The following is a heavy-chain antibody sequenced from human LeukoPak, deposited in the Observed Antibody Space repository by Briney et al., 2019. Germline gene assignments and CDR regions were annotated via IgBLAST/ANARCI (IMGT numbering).Heavy chain of an antibody. Sequence: SETLFITCTVYGGSISSSSYYWGWIRLHPGKGLEWIGSIYYSGSTYYNPSLKSRVTISVDTSKNQFSLKLSSVTAADTAVYYCARVTSYYYYYMDVWGKGTTVTVSS. J-gene: IGHJ6*03. CDR2: IYYSGST. V-gene: IGHV4-39*07. CDR3: ARVTSYYYYYMDV. CDR1: GGSISSSSYY.